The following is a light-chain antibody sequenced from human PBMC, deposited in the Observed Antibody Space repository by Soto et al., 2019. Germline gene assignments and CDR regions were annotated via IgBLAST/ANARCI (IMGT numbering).Light chain of an antibody. CDR1: SSDVGGYNY. J-gene: IGLJ2*01. V-gene: IGLV2-14*01. CDR2: EVS. CDR3: SSSTDTSIL. Sequence: QSALTQPASVSGSPGQSITISCIGSSSDVGGYNYVSWYQHHPGRVPKPMIFEVSDRPSGVSSRFSGSKSGNTAYLTISGLQAEDEAHYYCSSSTDTSILFGGGTQLTVL.